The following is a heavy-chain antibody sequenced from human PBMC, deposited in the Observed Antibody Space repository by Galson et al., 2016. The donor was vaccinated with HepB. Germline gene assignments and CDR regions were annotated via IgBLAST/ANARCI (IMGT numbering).Heavy chain of an antibody. Sequence: SETLSLTCAVYGGSLTSYYWSWIRQPPGKGLEWIGEINRGGSTNYNPSLKSRVTISVETSKSQLSLDLSSVTAADTAVYYCARDNWGSLDYWGQGILVTVSS. V-gene: IGHV4-34*01. D-gene: IGHD7-27*01. J-gene: IGHJ4*02. CDR1: GGSLTSYY. CDR3: ARDNWGSLDY. CDR2: INRGGST.